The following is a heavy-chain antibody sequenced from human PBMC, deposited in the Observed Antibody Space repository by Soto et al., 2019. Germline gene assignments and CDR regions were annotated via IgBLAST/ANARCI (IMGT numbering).Heavy chain of an antibody. V-gene: IGHV4-39*01. D-gene: IGHD3-16*01. CDR2: IYYSGST. Sequence: SETLSLTCTVSGGSINSSSYYWGWIRQPPGKGLEWIGSIYYSGSTYYNPSLKSRVTISVDTSKNQFSLKLSSVTAADTAVYYCARHGGALAYYYGMDVWGQGTTVTAP. J-gene: IGHJ6*02. CDR3: ARHGGALAYYYGMDV. CDR1: GGSINSSSYY.